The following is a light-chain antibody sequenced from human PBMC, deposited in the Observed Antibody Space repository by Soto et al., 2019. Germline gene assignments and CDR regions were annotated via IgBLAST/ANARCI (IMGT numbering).Light chain of an antibody. CDR3: QVWDSSGDHWV. Sequence: SYELTQPPSVSVAPGQTARITCGGNNIGSKRVHWYQQRPGQAPVLVVYDDRDRPSGIPERFSGSNSGNTAALTISRVEAGDEADYYCQVWDSSGDHWVFGGGTKLTVL. CDR1: NIGSKR. V-gene: IGLV3-21*02. J-gene: IGLJ3*02. CDR2: DDR.